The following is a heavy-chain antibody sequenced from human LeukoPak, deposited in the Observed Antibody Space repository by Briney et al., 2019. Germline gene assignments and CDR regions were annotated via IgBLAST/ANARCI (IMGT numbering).Heavy chain of an antibody. D-gene: IGHD6-13*01. Sequence: SETLSLTCTVSGGSISSSSYSWGWIRQPPGKGLEWIGSIYYSGSTYYNPSLKSRVTISVDTSKNQFSLKLSSVTAADTAVYYCARQDTIVKYSSSWYVESYFDYWGQGTLVTVSS. J-gene: IGHJ4*02. CDR2: IYYSGST. CDR1: GGSISSSSYS. CDR3: ARQDTIVKYSSSWYVESYFDY. V-gene: IGHV4-39*01.